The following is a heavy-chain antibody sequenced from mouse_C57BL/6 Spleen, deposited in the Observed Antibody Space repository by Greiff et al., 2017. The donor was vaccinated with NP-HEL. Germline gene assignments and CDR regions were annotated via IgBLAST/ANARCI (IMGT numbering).Heavy chain of an antibody. V-gene: IGHV3-6*01. CDR2: ISYDGST. Sequence: ESGPGLVKPSPSLSLTCSVTGYSITSGYYWNWIRQFPGNQLEWVGYISYDGSTNYNPSLKNQVSITRDTSKNQFFLKLNSVTTEDTATDYCLGTAQATGYFDYWGQGTTLTVSS. D-gene: IGHD3-2*02. CDR3: LGTAQATGYFDY. CDR1: GYSITSGYY. J-gene: IGHJ2*01.